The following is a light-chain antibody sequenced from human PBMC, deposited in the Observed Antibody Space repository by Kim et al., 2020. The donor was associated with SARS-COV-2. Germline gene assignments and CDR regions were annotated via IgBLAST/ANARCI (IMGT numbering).Light chain of an antibody. CDR2: GAS. V-gene: IGKV3-15*01. CDR1: QSVSSN. Sequence: EIVLTQSPATLSVSPGERATLSCRASQSVSSNLAWYQQKPGQAPRLLIYGASTRATGIPARFSGSGSGTEFTLTISSLQSEDFAVYYCQQYNNSLPHTFGQGTKLEI. CDR3: QQYNNSLPHT. J-gene: IGKJ2*01.